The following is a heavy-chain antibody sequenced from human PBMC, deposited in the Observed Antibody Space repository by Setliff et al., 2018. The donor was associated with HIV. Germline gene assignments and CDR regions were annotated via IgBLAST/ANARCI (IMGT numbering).Heavy chain of an antibody. D-gene: IGHD3-16*01. CDR2: IYYSGST. CDR3: AGVKSGTLGGYVDY. J-gene: IGHJ4*02. Sequence: PSETLSLTCTVSGASISRSSYYWGWIRQPPGKGLEWIGSIYYSGSTYYNPSPKSRVTISVDTSKNQFSLRLSSVTAADTAVYFCAGVKSGTLGGYVDYWGQGTLVTVSS. V-gene: IGHV4-39*07. CDR1: GASISRSSYY.